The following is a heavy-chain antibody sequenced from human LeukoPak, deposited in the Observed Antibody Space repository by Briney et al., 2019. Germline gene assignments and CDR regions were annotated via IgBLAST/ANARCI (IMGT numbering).Heavy chain of an antibody. CDR3: AKAPVWIYYYGLDV. D-gene: IGHD5-12*01. CDR1: GLTASHNVNNA. CDR2: ITTSGST. J-gene: IGHJ6*02. Sequence: GGSLRLSCAASGLTASHNVNNAMSWVRHAPGKGLEWVSGITTSGSTYYADSVKGRFTISRENSNNTLYLHMDSLRAEDTAVYYCAKAPVWIYYYGLDVWGQGTTVTVSS. V-gene: IGHV3-23*01.